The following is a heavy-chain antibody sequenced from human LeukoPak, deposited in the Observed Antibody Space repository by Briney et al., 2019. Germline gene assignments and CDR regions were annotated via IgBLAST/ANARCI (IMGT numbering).Heavy chain of an antibody. CDR2: MNPNSGNT. CDR3: ARTHYYDSSGDNWFDP. Sequence: GASVKVSCKASGYTFNGYYMHWVRQATGQGLEWMGWMNPNSGNTGYAQKFQGRVTMTTDTSTSTAYMELRSLRSEDTAVYYCARTHYYDSSGDNWFDPWGQGTLVTVSS. V-gene: IGHV1-8*02. CDR1: GYTFNGYY. J-gene: IGHJ5*02. D-gene: IGHD3-22*01.